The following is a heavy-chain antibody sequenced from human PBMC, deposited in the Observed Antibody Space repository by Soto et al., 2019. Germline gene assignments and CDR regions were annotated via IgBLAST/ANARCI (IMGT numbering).Heavy chain of an antibody. CDR2: ISSGSSGTT. CDR1: GGSISSGGYY. Sequence: ETLSLTCTVSGGSISSGGYYWSWVRQAPGKGLEWIAYISSGSSGTTYYADSVKGRFTISRDNAKNSLYLQMNSLRAEDTAVYYCAASDYYMDVWGKGTTVTVSS. V-gene: IGHV3-48*01. CDR3: AASDYYMDV. J-gene: IGHJ6*03.